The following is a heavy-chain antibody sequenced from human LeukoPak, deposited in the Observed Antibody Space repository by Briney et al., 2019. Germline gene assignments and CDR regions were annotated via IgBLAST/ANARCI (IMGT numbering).Heavy chain of an antibody. V-gene: IGHV1-2*02. CDR1: GSTFTGHY. Sequence: ASVKVSCKASGSTFTGHYMHLVRQAPGQGLEWMGWINPNTGGTHYAQKFQGRVTMTRDTSISTGYMELSRLRSDDTAVYYCAIEGYNWNETASVYWGQGTLVTVSS. J-gene: IGHJ4*02. CDR2: INPNTGGT. D-gene: IGHD1-1*01. CDR3: AIEGYNWNETASVY.